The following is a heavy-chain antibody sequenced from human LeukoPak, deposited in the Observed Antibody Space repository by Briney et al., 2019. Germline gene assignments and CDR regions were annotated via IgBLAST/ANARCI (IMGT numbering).Heavy chain of an antibody. V-gene: IGHV7-4-1*02. J-gene: IGHJ4*02. CDR1: GYTFTTYA. CDR3: ARDLLYDSSGYVGDY. D-gene: IGHD3-22*01. Sequence: GASVKVSCKASGYTFTTYAMNWVRQAPGQGLEWMGWISTNTGNPTYAQGFTGRFVFSLDTSVSTAYLQHSSLKAEDTAVYYCARDLLYDSSGYVGDYWGQGTLVTVSS. CDR2: ISTNTGNP.